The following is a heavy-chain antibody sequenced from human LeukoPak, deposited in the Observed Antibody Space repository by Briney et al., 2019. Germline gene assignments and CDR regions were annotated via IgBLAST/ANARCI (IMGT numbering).Heavy chain of an antibody. Sequence: GGSLRLSCSASGFTFSSFSMDWVRQAPGKGLEYVSGISGNADSTFYAKSVRGRFTISRDNSQNTMYLQMGSLRPEDMGLFYCARRVTYSGAYDYWGQGTLVTASA. D-gene: IGHD1-26*01. V-gene: IGHV3-64*01. CDR2: ISGNADST. CDR1: GFTFSSFS. J-gene: IGHJ4*02. CDR3: ARRVTYSGAYDY.